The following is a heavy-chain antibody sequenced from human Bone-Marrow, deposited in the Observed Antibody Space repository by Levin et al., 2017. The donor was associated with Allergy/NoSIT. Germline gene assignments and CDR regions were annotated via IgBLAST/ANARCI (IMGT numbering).Heavy chain of an antibody. CDR1: GGSISSPGYS. D-gene: IGHD1-20*01. V-gene: IGHV4-30-2*01. J-gene: IGHJ4*02. Sequence: PSETLSLTCAVSGGSISSPGYSWSWIRQLPGKGLEWIGYMYHGGTPYYNPSFKSRVTISIDRSNSQFSVKMTSVTAADTAVYYCASSLTGISWFYFDSWGQGTLVTVSS. CDR2: MYHGGTP. CDR3: ASSLTGISWFYFDS.